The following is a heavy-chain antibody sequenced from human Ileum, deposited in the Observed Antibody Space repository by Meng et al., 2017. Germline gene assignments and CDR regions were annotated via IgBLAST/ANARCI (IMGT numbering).Heavy chain of an antibody. V-gene: IGHV4-61*08. Sequence: VQLPESGPGLVRPSETLSLICTVSGGSVSTSDYQWGWIRQPPGKGLEWIGYAGTNYNPSLKSRVTISVDTSKRQFSLKLTSVTAADTAVYYCARDHWGSLDYWGQGILVTVSS. CDR2: AGT. D-gene: IGHD7-27*01. CDR3: ARDHWGSLDY. J-gene: IGHJ4*02. CDR1: GGSVSTSDYQ.